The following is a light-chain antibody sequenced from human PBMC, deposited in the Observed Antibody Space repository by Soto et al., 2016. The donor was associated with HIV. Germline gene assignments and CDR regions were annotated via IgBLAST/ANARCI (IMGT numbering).Light chain of an antibody. CDR2: KAS. Sequence: DIQMTQSPSSLSASVGDRVTITCRASQDITTWLAWYQQKPGKPPNLLIYKASNLQNGVPSRFSGSGSGTEFTLSINSLQPDDFATYYCQQYYTYTFGLGTKVDIK. CDR3: QQYYTYT. J-gene: IGKJ1*01. V-gene: IGKV1-5*03. CDR1: QDITTW.